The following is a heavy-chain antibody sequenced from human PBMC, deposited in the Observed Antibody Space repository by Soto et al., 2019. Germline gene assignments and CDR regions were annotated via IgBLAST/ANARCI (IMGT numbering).Heavy chain of an antibody. D-gene: IGHD3-22*01. V-gene: IGHV3-11*01. Sequence: QVQLVESGGGSVKPGGSLRLSCAASGFTFGGFYMGWIRQAPGRGLEWVSFISGSGGIIYLADSVKGRFAISRDNTKNSLYLQMNSLRAEDTAVYYCGRDTYYHGSGYHSGGVDFWGQGTLVTVSS. CDR2: ISGSGGII. CDR1: GFTFGGFY. CDR3: GRDTYYHGSGYHSGGVDF. J-gene: IGHJ4*02.